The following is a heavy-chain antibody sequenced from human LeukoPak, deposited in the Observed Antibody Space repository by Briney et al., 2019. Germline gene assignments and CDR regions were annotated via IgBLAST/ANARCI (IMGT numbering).Heavy chain of an antibody. V-gene: IGHV5-51*01. CDR3: ARLFYGPRAAAGTNYYYGMDV. Sequence: GESLKISCKGSGYSFTSYWTGWVRQLPGKGLEWIGIIYPGDSDTRYSPSFQGQVTISADKSISTAYLQWSSLKASDTAMYYCARLFYGPRAAAGTNYYYGMDVWGQGTTVTVSS. CDR2: IYPGDSDT. D-gene: IGHD6-13*01. CDR1: GYSFTSYW. J-gene: IGHJ6*02.